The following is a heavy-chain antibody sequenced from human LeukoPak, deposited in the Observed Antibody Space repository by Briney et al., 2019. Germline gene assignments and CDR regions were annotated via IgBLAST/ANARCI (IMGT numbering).Heavy chain of an antibody. J-gene: IGHJ4*02. CDR2: IYTSGST. V-gene: IGHV4-4*07. D-gene: IGHD6-19*01. Sequence: SETLSLTCTVSGGSIISYYWSWIRQPAGKGLEWIGRIYTSGSTNYNPSLKSRVTMSVDTSKNQFSLRLSSVTAADTAVYYCARSFISVAGTFDSWGRGTLVTVSS. CDR1: GGSIISYY. CDR3: ARSFISVAGTFDS.